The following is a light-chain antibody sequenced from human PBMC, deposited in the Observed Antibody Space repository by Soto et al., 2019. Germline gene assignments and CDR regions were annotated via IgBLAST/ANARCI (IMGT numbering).Light chain of an antibody. Sequence: IVMTQSPATMSVSPGERVTLSCTTSQSVNTHVAWYQQKPCQAPRLLLYGASTRATGIPARFSGSGGGTVFTLTISSVQSEDFAFYYCQQYKNWPLFGQGTRLEIK. CDR3: QQYKNWPL. J-gene: IGKJ5*01. CDR1: QSVNTH. V-gene: IGKV3-15*01. CDR2: GAS.